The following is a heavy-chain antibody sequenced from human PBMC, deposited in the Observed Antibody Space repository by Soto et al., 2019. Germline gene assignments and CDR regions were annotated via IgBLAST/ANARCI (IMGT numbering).Heavy chain of an antibody. J-gene: IGHJ5*02. CDR2: INHSGST. V-gene: IGHV4-34*01. Sequence: SETLFLTCAVYGGSFSGYYWSWIRQPPGKGLEWIGEINHSGSTNYNPSLKSRVTISVDTSKNQFSLKLSSVTAADTAVYYCARGRNGSGSIGTPTQNNWFDPWGQGTLVTVSS. D-gene: IGHD3-10*01. CDR1: GGSFSGYY. CDR3: ARGRNGSGSIGTPTQNNWFDP.